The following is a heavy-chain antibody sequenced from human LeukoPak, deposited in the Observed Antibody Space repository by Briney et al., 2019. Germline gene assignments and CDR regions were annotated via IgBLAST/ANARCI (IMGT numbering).Heavy chain of an antibody. D-gene: IGHD7-27*01. CDR1: GFSFSSYE. CDR2: ISTSVSIT. CDR3: ARVGATNWAYYFDY. J-gene: IGHJ4*02. V-gene: IGHV3-48*03. Sequence: AGGSLRLSCAASGFSFSSYEMNWVRQAPGKGLEWISYISTSVSITSYADSVKGRFTISRDNAKTSLFLQLNSLRDEDTALYYCARVGATNWAYYFDYWGQGTLVTVSS.